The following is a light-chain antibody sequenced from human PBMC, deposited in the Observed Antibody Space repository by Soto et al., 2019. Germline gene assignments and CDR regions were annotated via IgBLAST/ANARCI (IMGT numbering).Light chain of an antibody. V-gene: IGKV2-28*01. CDR3: MQSLRTGYT. CDR2: LGS. CDR1: QSLLAIVQNNQ. J-gene: IGKJ2*01. Sequence: DIVMPQAPISLPVTPGAPASISCRSSQSLLAIVQNNQLEWYLQKPGQSPQLLIYLGSYRATGVPDRVEGSGSGTDFTLTIRRVEPEDVELYFCMQSLRTGYTFGQGTKL.